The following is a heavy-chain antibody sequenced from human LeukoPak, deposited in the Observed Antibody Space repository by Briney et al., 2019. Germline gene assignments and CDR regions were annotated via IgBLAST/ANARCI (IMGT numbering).Heavy chain of an antibody. Sequence: SETLSLTCSVSGGSISSAGYCWSWIRQPAGKGLEWIGRVYNSGSTNYSPSLKSRVTISEDASKNQFSLKLSFVTAADTAVYYCARTVSSGSPYFDSWGLGTLVTVSS. D-gene: IGHD3-10*01. CDR1: GGSISSAGYC. J-gene: IGHJ4*02. CDR2: VYNSGST. V-gene: IGHV4-61*02. CDR3: ARTVSSGSPYFDS.